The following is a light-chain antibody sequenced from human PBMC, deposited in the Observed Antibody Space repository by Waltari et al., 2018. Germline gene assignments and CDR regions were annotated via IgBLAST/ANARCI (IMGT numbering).Light chain of an antibody. Sequence: IVMTQSPDSLAVSLCERSTITCKSSQSLLYRPNNKNDLAWYQQKPGHPPKLLISYASTRESGVPDRISGSGSGTDFTLTISSLQAEDVAVYFCQQSYTSPFTFGGGTKVEL. CDR2: YAS. CDR1: QSLLYRPNNKND. CDR3: QQSYTSPFT. V-gene: IGKV4-1*01. J-gene: IGKJ4*01.